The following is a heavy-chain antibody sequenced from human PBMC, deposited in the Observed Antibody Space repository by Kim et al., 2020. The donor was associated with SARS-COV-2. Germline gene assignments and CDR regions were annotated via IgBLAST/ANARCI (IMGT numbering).Heavy chain of an antibody. CDR1: GGSISSGGYY. V-gene: IGHV4-31*03. CDR2: IYYSGST. CDR3: AVIAAAGSSPDY. D-gene: IGHD6-13*01. J-gene: IGHJ4*01. Sequence: SETLSLTCTVSGGSISSGGYYWSWIRQHPGKGLEWIGYIYYSGSTYYNPSLKSRVTISVDTSKNQFSLKLSSVTAADTAVYYCAVIAAAGSSPDYWGQEPWSPSPQ.